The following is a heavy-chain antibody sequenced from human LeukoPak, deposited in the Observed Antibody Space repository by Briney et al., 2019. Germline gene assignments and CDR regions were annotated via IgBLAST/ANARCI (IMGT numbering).Heavy chain of an antibody. J-gene: IGHJ3*02. CDR2: ISYDGSNK. D-gene: IGHD4-17*01. CDR1: GFTFSSYA. V-gene: IGHV3-30*04. CDR3: AREYYGARAFDI. Sequence: GGSLRLSCAASGFTFSSYAMHWVRQAPGKGLEWVAVISYDGSNKYYADSVKGRFTISRDNSKNTLYLQMNSLRAEDTALYYCAREYYGARAFDIWGQGTMVTVSS.